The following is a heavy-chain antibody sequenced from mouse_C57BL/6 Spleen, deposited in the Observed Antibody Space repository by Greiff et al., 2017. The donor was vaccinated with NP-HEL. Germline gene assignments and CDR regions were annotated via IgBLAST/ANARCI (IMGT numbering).Heavy chain of an antibody. CDR2: IDPSDSYT. D-gene: IGHD2-5*01. Sequence: VKLQQPGAELVMPGASVKLSCKASGYTFTSYWMHWVKQWPGQGLEWIGEIDPSDSYTNYNQKFKGKSTLTVDKSSSTAYMQLSSLTSEDSAVYYCARTYYSNYAFDYWGQGTT. J-gene: IGHJ2*01. CDR1: GYTFTSYW. V-gene: IGHV1-69*01. CDR3: ARTYYSNYAFDY.